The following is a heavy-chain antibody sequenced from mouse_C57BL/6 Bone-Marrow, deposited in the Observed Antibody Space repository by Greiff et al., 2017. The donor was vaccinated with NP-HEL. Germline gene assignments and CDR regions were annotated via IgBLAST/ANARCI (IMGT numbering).Heavy chain of an antibody. CDR3: TRNWESYAMDY. Sequence: VQLQQSGAELVRPGASVTLSCKASGYTFTDYEMHWVKQTPVHGLEWIGAIDPETGGTAYTQKFKGKAILTADKSSSTAYMELRSLTSEDSAVYYCTRNWESYAMDYWGQGTSVTVSS. J-gene: IGHJ4*01. V-gene: IGHV1-15*01. CDR1: GYTFTDYE. D-gene: IGHD4-1*01. CDR2: IDPETGGT.